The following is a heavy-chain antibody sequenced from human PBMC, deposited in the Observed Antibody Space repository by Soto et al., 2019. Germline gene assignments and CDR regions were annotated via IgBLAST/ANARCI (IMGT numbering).Heavy chain of an antibody. CDR2: ISAYNGNT. CDR1: GYTFTSYG. J-gene: IGHJ4*02. D-gene: IGHD5-18*01. Sequence: ASVKVSCKASGYTFTSYGISWVRQAPGQGLEWMGWISAYNGNTNYAQKLQGRVTMTTDTSTSTAYMELRSLRSDDTAVYYCARVVATAMITHTYYFDYLGQGTLVTVSS. V-gene: IGHV1-18*01. CDR3: ARVVATAMITHTYYFDY.